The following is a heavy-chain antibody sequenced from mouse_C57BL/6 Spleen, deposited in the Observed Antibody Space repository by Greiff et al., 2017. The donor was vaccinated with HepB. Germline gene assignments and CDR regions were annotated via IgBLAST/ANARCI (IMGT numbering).Heavy chain of an antibody. Sequence: QVQLKQSGPELVKPGASVKISCKASGYAFSSSWMNWVKQRPGKGLEWIGRIYPGDGDTNYNGKFKGKATLTADKSSSNAYMQLSSLTSEDSAVYFCARGTMVTTGAFAYWGQGTLVTVSA. CDR3: ARGTMVTTGAFAY. J-gene: IGHJ3*01. CDR2: IYPGDGDT. CDR1: GYAFSSSW. D-gene: IGHD2-2*01. V-gene: IGHV1-82*01.